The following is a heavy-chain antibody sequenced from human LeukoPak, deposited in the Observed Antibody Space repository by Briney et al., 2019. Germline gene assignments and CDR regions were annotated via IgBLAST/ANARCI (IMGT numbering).Heavy chain of an antibody. Sequence: ASVKVSCKASGYTFTSYYMHWVRQAPGQGLEWMGIINPSGGSTSYAQKFQGRVTMTRDTSTSTVYMELSSLRSEDTAVYYCARDLSSITMIVVPNYGMDVWGQGTTVTVSS. CDR3: ARDLSSITMIVVPNYGMDV. J-gene: IGHJ6*02. CDR1: GYTFTSYY. V-gene: IGHV1-46*01. D-gene: IGHD3-22*01. CDR2: INPSGGST.